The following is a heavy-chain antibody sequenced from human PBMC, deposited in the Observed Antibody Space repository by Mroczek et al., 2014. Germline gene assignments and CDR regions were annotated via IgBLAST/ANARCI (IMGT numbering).Heavy chain of an antibody. D-gene: IGHD3-10*01. CDR2: IWYDGSNK. Sequence: QVQLVESGGGVVQPGRSLRLSCAASGFTFSSYGMHWVRQAPGKGLEWVAVIWYDGSNKYYADSVKGRFTISRDNSKNTLYLQMNSLRAEDTAVYYCARDDWFGELLAGTNDAFDIWGQGTMVTVSS. V-gene: IGHV3-33*01. CDR1: GFTFSSYG. J-gene: IGHJ3*02. CDR3: ARDDWFGELLAGTNDAFDI.